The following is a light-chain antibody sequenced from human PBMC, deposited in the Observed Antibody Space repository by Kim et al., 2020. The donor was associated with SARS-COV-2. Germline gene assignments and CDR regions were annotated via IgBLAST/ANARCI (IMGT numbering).Light chain of an antibody. J-gene: IGLJ2*01. CDR2: DVN. CDR3: CSFAGSYFL. Sequence: PGQSVTLSGPGTSSDVGGYNFVSWYQQHPGKAPKFMIYDVNKRPSGVPDRFSGSKSGNTASLTISGLQADDEADYYCCSFAGSYFLFGGGTKVTVL. CDR1: SSDVGGYNF. V-gene: IGLV2-11*03.